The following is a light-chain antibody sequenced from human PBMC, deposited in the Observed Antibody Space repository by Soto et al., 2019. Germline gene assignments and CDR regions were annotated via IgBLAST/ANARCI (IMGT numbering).Light chain of an antibody. V-gene: IGLV3-21*02. CDR2: DDS. CDR3: QVWDSGTNLYV. Sequence: SYELTQPPSVSVAPGQTASIPCGGNNIGSRSVHWYQHKPGQAPVLVVYDDSDRPSGIPERFSGSNPGNTAPLTITTVEAGDEAEYYCQVWDSGTNLYVFGTGTKLTVL. CDR1: NIGSRS. J-gene: IGLJ1*01.